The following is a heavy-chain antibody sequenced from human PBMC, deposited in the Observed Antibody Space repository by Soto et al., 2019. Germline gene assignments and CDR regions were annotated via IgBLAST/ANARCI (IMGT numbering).Heavy chain of an antibody. V-gene: IGHV4-30-4*01. CDR2: LYYSGST. D-gene: IGHD3-10*01. CDR1: GGSISSGDYY. Sequence: QVPLPESGPGLVKPSQTLSLPCTVSGGSISSGDYYWSWLRPPPGQGLEWIGYLYYSGSTYYTPSLKRLVTIAAATSKIQSSRKLSSGTAADTAVYDCARTVVPWVGEGIITTNGFDPGGQGTLVTVSS. J-gene: IGHJ5*02. CDR3: ARTVVPWVGEGIITTNGFDP.